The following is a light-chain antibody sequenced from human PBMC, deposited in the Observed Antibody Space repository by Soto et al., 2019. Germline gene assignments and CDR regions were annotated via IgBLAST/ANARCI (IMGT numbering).Light chain of an antibody. V-gene: IGKV1-39*01. J-gene: IGKJ4*01. CDR1: QSIANY. CDR2: AAS. CDR3: QQSYGTPLT. Sequence: DIQMTQSPSSLSASVGDRITITCRASQSIANYVNWYQQKPGKAPKVLIYAASSLQSGVPSTFSGSGSGTDFTLTISSLQPEDFATYYCQQSYGTPLTCGGGTKVEIK.